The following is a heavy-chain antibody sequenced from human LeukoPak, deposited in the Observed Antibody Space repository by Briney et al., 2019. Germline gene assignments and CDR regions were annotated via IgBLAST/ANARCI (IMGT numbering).Heavy chain of an antibody. CDR3: AREEGWGGDIGAFDI. J-gene: IGHJ3*02. CDR2: IYHSGST. Sequence: PSETLSLTCIVSGGSISGYYWNWIRQSPGKRLEWIGYIYHSGSTYYNPSLKSRVTISVDRSKNQFSLKLSSVTAAVTAVYYCAREEGWGGDIGAFDIWGQGTMVTVSS. D-gene: IGHD2-21*02. CDR1: GGSISGYY. V-gene: IGHV4-59*13.